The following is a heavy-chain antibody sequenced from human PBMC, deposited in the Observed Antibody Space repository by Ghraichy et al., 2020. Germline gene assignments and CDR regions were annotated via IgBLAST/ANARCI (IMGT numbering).Heavy chain of an antibody. CDR3: ARESRYCSGGSCYYGIGSTLDCYYYGMDV. Sequence: ASVKVSCKASGYTFTGYYMHWVRQAPGQGLEWMGWINPNSGGTNYAQKFQGWVTMTRDTSISTAYMELSRLRSDDTAVYYCARESRYCSGGSCYYGIGSTLDCYYYGMDVWGQGTTVTVSS. CDR1: GYTFTGYY. V-gene: IGHV1-2*04. D-gene: IGHD2-15*01. J-gene: IGHJ6*02. CDR2: INPNSGGT.